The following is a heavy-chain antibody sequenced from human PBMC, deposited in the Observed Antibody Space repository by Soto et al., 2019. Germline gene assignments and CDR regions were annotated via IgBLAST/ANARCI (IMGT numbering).Heavy chain of an antibody. J-gene: IGHJ6*03. CDR1: GFTFSSYW. CDR3: ARDDFDWLFYYYMDV. V-gene: IGHV3-7*01. D-gene: IGHD3-9*01. Sequence: TGGSLRLSCAASGFTFSSYWMSWVRQAPGKGLEWVANIKQDGSEKYYVDSVKGRFTISRDNAKNSLYLQMNSLRAEDTAVYYCARDDFDWLFYYYMDVWGKGTTVTVSS. CDR2: IKQDGSEK.